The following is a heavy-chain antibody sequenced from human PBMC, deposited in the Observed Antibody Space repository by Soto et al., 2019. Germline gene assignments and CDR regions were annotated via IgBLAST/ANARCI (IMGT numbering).Heavy chain of an antibody. CDR2: ISYDGSNK. V-gene: IGHV3-30*18. Sequence: QVQLVESGGGVVQPGRSLRLSCAASGFTFSSYGMHWVRQAPGKGLEWVAVISYDGSNKYYADSVKGRFTISRDNSKNTLYLQMSSVRAEDTAVYYCAKVWLAWELGDYWGQGTLVTVSS. D-gene: IGHD1-26*01. CDR3: AKVWLAWELGDY. CDR1: GFTFSSYG. J-gene: IGHJ4*02.